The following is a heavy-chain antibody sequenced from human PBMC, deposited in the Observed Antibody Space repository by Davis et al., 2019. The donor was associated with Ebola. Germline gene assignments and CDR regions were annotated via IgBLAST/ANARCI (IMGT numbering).Heavy chain of an antibody. V-gene: IGHV1-2*02. CDR2: INPNSGGS. CDR3: ATQMGRIAPRPAFNI. D-gene: IGHD5-24*01. Sequence: ASVKVSCKASGYPFTGSYLHWVRQARGQGLEWMGWINPNSGGSSSTLQFQGRVTITSDTSISTAYMNLASLTSDDTAVYYCATQMGRIAPRPAFNIWGQGTLVSVSS. J-gene: IGHJ3*02. CDR1: GYPFTGSY.